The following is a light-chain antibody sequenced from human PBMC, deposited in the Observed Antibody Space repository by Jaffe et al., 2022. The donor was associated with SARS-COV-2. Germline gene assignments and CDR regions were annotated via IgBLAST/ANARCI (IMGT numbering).Light chain of an antibody. V-gene: IGKV1-9*01. Sequence: DIQLTQSPSFLSASVGDRVTITCRATQGISSYLAWYQQKPGKAPKLLIYGASTLQSGVPSRFSGSGSGTEFTLTISSLQPEDSATYYCQQVNSYPRTFGQGTKVEIK. CDR2: GAS. CDR1: QGISSY. CDR3: QQVNSYPRT. J-gene: IGKJ1*01.